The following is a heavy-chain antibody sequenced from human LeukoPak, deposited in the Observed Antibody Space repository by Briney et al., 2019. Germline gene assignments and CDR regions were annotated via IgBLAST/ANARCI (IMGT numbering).Heavy chain of an antibody. J-gene: IGHJ4*02. CDR1: GFTFSSYW. CDR2: INKDGGEK. Sequence: GGSLRLSCAASGFTFSSYWMSWVRQAPGKGLEWVANINKDGGEKYYVDSVKGRFTISRDNAKNSLYLQTNSLRAEDTAVYYCASVVITVYYWGQGTLVTVSS. CDR3: ASVVITVYY. D-gene: IGHD3-22*01. V-gene: IGHV3-7*01.